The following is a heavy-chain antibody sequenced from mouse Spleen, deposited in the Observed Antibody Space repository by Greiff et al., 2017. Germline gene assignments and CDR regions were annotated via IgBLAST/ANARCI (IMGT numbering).Heavy chain of an antibody. Sequence: QVQLQQSGPELVKPGASVKISCKASGYSFTSYYIHWVKQRPGQGLEWIGWIYPGSGNTKYNEKFKGKATLTADTSSSTAYMQLSSLTSEDSAVYYCARLYYDYDEDYWGQGTTLTVSS. CDR1: GYSFTSYY. D-gene: IGHD2-4*01. V-gene: IGHV1-66*01. J-gene: IGHJ2*01. CDR3: ARLYYDYDEDY. CDR2: IYPGSGNT.